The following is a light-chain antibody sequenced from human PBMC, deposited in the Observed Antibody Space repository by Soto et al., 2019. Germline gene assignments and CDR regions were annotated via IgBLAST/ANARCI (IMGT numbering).Light chain of an antibody. CDR2: DAS. CDR1: QSVSSY. CDR3: QQRSNWPPLT. Sequence: EIVLTQSPATLSLSPGERATLSCRASQSVSSYLAWYQQKPGQAPRLLIYDASNRATGIPARFSGSGSGADFTLSISSLAPEDFAVYYCQQRSNWPPLTFGGGTEVEIK. V-gene: IGKV3-11*01. J-gene: IGKJ4*01.